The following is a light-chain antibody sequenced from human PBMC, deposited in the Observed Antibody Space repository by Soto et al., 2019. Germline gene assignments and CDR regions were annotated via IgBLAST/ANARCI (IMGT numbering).Light chain of an antibody. J-gene: IGKJ2*01. V-gene: IGKV3-15*01. Sequence: EIVMTQSPATLSVSPGERATLSCRASQSVSSNLAWYQQKPGQAPRLLIYGASTRATGIPARFSGSGSGTEFTLTISSLQSEDLAVYYCQKYNNWPPYIFAQGTKLEIK. CDR3: QKYNNWPPYI. CDR1: QSVSSN. CDR2: GAS.